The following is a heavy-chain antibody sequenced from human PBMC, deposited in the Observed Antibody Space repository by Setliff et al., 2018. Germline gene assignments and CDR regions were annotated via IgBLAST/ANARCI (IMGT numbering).Heavy chain of an antibody. CDR1: GYIFRSYG. V-gene: IGHV1-18*01. D-gene: IGHD6-13*01. CDR2: ISSYNGHT. CDR3: ARIAAAGNWFDP. Sequence: ASVKVSCKSSGYIFRSYGLSWVRQAPGQGLEWMGWISSYNGHTNYAQKLQGRVTMTTDTSTSTAYMELSSLRSDDTAVYYCARIAAAGNWFDPWGQGTLVTVSS. J-gene: IGHJ5*02.